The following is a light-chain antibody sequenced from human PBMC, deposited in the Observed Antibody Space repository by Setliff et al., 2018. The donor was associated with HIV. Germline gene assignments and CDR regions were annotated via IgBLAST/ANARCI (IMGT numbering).Light chain of an antibody. CDR3: QSYDSSLSGYV. Sequence: QSVLTQPASVSGAPGQRVTISCTGSRSNIGAGYDVQWYQQLPGTAPKLVMFGNSNRPSGVPDRFSDSKSGTSASLAISGLQAEDEADYYCQSYDSSLSGYVFGTGTKGTVL. CDR1: RSNIGAGYD. CDR2: GNS. V-gene: IGLV1-40*01. J-gene: IGLJ1*01.